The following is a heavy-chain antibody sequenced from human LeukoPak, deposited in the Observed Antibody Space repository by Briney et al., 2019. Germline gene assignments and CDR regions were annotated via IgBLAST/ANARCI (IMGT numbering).Heavy chain of an antibody. D-gene: IGHD4-23*01. CDR1: GGSISSSTHY. Sequence: ETLSLTCTVSGGSISSSTHYWGWIRQPPGTGLEWIVSIYYSGSTYYNPSLKSRVSISVNTSKNQFSLKLSSVTAADTAVYYCARRGYGGFLDWFDLWGQGILVTVSS. V-gene: IGHV4-39*01. CDR2: IYYSGST. J-gene: IGHJ5*02. CDR3: ARRGYGGFLDWFDL.